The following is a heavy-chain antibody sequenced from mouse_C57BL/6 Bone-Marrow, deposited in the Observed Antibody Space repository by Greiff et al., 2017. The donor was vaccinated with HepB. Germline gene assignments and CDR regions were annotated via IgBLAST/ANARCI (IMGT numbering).Heavy chain of an antibody. CDR3: ARSGDY. CDR2: ISSGSSTI. J-gene: IGHJ2*01. V-gene: IGHV5-17*01. CDR1: GFTFSDYG. Sequence: EVHLVEPGGGLVKPGGSLKLSCAASGFTFSDYGMHWVRQAPEEGLEWVAYISSGSSTIYYTDTVKGRFTTSRDNATNTLYLQTTSLRSEDTAMYYCARSGDYWGQGTAPTVSS.